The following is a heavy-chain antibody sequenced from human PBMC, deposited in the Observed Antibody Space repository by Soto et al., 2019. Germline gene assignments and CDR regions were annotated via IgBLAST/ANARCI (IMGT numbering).Heavy chain of an antibody. Sequence: SETLSLTCAVSGGSISSGGYSWSWIRHPPGKGLELIGYIYHSGSTYYNPSLKSRVTISVDRSKNQFSLNLSSVTAADTAVYYCARGMTTVTTYDYWGQGTLVTVS. CDR2: IYHSGST. V-gene: IGHV4-30-2*01. D-gene: IGHD4-4*01. CDR3: ARGMTTVTTYDY. J-gene: IGHJ4*02. CDR1: GGSISSGGYS.